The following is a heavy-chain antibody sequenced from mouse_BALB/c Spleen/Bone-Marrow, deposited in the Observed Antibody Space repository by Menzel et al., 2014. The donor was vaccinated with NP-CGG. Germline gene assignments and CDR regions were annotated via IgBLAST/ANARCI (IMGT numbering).Heavy chain of an antibody. CDR2: IXGGGNT. J-gene: IGHJ4*01. Sequence: VKLVESGPGLVAPSQSLSITCTVSGFSLSRYSIHWVRQPPGEGLEWLGVIXGGGNTDYNSALKSRLSISKDNSKSXVFLKMNSLQTDDTAMYYCARFITTGTMDYWGQGTSVTVSS. CDR1: GFSLSRYS. CDR3: ARFITTGTMDY. D-gene: IGHD1-1*01. V-gene: IGHV2-6-4*01.